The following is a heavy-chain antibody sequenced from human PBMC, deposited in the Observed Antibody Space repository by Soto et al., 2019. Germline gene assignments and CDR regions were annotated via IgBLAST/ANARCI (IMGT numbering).Heavy chain of an antibody. D-gene: IGHD2-2*02. Sequence: ASVKVSCKASGGTFSSYAISWVRQAPGQGLEWMGGIIPIFGTANYAQKFQGRVTITADESTSTAYMELSSLRSEDTAVYYCARGRHCSRTSCHINFDYWGQGTLVTVYS. CDR3: ARGRHCSRTSCHINFDY. CDR2: IIPIFGTA. CDR1: GGTFSSYA. V-gene: IGHV1-69*13. J-gene: IGHJ4*02.